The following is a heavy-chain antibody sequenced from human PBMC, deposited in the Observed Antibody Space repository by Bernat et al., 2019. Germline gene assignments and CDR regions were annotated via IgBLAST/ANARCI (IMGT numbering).Heavy chain of an antibody. CDR3: AKFDSSGWYRVIQGDGFDI. Sequence: EVQLLESGGGLVQPGGSLRVSCAASGFTFSSYAMTWVRQAPGKGLEWVSTISDGSITTYYADSVKGRFTISRDNSKNTLYLQMNSLRAEDTAVYYCAKFDSSGWYRVIQGDGFDIWGQGTMVTDSS. CDR1: GFTFSSYA. D-gene: IGHD6-19*01. CDR2: ISDGSITT. V-gene: IGHV3-23*01. J-gene: IGHJ3*02.